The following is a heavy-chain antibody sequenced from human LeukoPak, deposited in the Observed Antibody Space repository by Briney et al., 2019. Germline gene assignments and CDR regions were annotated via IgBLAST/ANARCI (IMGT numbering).Heavy chain of an antibody. Sequence: GGSLRLSCAASGFTFSGYGMNWVRQAPGKGLECVSYISSTGATIYCADSVKGRFTISRDNAKKSLFLQMNSLRAEDTAVYYCARDSYMVRGVIITPPLDYWGQGTLVTVSS. CDR2: ISSTGATI. CDR1: GFTFSGYG. V-gene: IGHV3-48*01. D-gene: IGHD3-10*01. J-gene: IGHJ4*02. CDR3: ARDSYMVRGVIITPPLDY.